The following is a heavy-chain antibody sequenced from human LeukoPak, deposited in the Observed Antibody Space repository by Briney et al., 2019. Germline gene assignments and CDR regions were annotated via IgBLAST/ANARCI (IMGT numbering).Heavy chain of an antibody. CDR1: GGSISPYF. V-gene: IGHV4-59*01. J-gene: IGHJ5*02. CDR2: ISYSGSA. Sequence: SETLSLTCTVSGGSISPYFWSWIRQPPGKGLEWIGYISYSGSANYNPSLKRRVTISVATAKTQFSLQLSSVTAADTAVYYCARDDYRGVTNFDPWGQGTLVTVSA. CDR3: ARDDYRGVTNFDP. D-gene: IGHD3-10*01.